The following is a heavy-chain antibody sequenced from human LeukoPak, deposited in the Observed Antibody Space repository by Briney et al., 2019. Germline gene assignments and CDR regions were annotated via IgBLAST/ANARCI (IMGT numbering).Heavy chain of an antibody. CDR2: IYPGDSDT. J-gene: IGHJ3*02. D-gene: IGHD6-19*01. CDR3: ASGIAVAPGTFNI. CDR1: GYSFTNYW. Sequence: GGSLKISFKGPGYSFTNYWIGWVRQMPGKGPEWIGMIYPGDSDTRYSPSFQGQVTISADKSISTAYLQWSSLKASDSAMYYCASGIAVAPGTFNIWGQGTMVTVSS. V-gene: IGHV5-51*01.